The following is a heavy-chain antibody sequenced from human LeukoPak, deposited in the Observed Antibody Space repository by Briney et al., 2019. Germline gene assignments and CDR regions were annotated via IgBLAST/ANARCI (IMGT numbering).Heavy chain of an antibody. V-gene: IGHV3-21*01. D-gene: IGHD1-14*01. CDR1: GFTFSSYS. CDR3: ARDSPSGYYFDY. Sequence: GGSLRLSCAASGFTFSSYSMNWVRQAPGKGLEWVSSISSSSSYIYYADSVKGRFTISRDNAKNSLYLQMNSLRAEDTAVYYCARDSPSGYYFDYWGQGTLVAVSS. CDR2: ISSSSSYI. J-gene: IGHJ4*02.